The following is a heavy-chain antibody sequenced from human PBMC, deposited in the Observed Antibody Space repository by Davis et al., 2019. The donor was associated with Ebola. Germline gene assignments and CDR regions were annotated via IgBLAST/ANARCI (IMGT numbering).Heavy chain of an antibody. J-gene: IGHJ5*02. V-gene: IGHV1-3*01. Sequence: AASVKVSCKASGYTFITYAMHWVRQAPGQRLEWMGWINAGNGDTKYSQKFQGRLTITRDTSATTAYMELTSLQSEDTAVYYCARDYWGTSSSFNWFDPWGPGTLVTVSS. CDR2: INAGNGDT. D-gene: IGHD6-6*01. CDR1: GYTFITYA. CDR3: ARDYWGTSSSFNWFDP.